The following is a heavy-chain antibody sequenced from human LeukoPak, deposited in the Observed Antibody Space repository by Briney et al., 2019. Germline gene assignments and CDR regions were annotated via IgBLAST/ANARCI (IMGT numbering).Heavy chain of an antibody. CDR2: IKQDGSEK. CDR3: ARAIATSY. Sequence: GGSLRLSCATSGFTFSTYWVSWVRQAPGRGLEWVANIKQDGSEKNYLESVKGRFTISRDNAKNSLYLQMNSLRVEDTAVYYCARAIATSYWGQGSLVTVSS. J-gene: IGHJ1*01. CDR1: GFTFSTYW. D-gene: IGHD6-13*01. V-gene: IGHV3-7*01.